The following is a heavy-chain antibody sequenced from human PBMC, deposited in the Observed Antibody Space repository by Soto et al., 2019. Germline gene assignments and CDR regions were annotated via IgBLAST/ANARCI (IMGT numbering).Heavy chain of an antibody. V-gene: IGHV3-33*01. CDR2: IWYDGSNK. Sequence: QVQLVESGGGVVQPGRSLRLSCAASGFTFSSYGMHWVRQAPGKGLEWVAVIWYDGSNKYYADSVKGRFTISRDNSKKQLYLQMSSLRAEETAVYYWASGSWLDVWGQGTTVTVSS. J-gene: IGHJ6*02. CDR1: GFTFSSYG. D-gene: IGHD1-26*01. CDR3: ASGSWLDV.